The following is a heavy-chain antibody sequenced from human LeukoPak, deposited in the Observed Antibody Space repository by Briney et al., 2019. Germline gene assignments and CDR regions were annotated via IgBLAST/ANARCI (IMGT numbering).Heavy chain of an antibody. V-gene: IGHV3-64*04. Sequence: GGSLRLSCSASGFTFSSYAMHWVRQAPGKGLEYVSAISSNGGSTYYADSVKGRFTISRDNAKNSLYLQMNSLRAEDTAIYYCTRVGYIDEGIDYWGQGTLVTVSS. CDR1: GFTFSSYA. CDR2: ISSNGGST. J-gene: IGHJ4*02. CDR3: TRVGYIDEGIDY. D-gene: IGHD5-24*01.